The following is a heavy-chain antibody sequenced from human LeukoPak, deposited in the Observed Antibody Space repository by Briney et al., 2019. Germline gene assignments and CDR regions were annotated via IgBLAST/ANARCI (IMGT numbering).Heavy chain of an antibody. V-gene: IGHV3-21*01. CDR3: ARDLRPYYFDY. Sequence: GGSLRLSCAASGFTFSNYSMNCVRQAPGKGLEWVSSISSGSSDTYYVDSVKGRFTISRDNAKNSLYLQMNSLRAEDTAVYYCARDLRPYYFDYWGQGTLVTVSS. CDR2: ISSGSSDT. CDR1: GFTFSNYS. J-gene: IGHJ4*02.